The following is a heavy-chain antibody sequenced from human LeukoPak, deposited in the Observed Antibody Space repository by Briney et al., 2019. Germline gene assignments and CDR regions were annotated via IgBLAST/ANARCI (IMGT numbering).Heavy chain of an antibody. CDR1: GGSITTGASS. J-gene: IGHJ4*02. V-gene: IGHV4-30-2*01. CDR2: IHHSGMT. Sequence: SQTLSLTCTVSGGSITTGASSWTWIRQPPGKGLEWMGYIHHSGMTHYNESLKGRVAMSVDTSKNQFSLRLSSVTAADTAVYYCARVGSGPLAVTFFDFWGQGALATVSS. CDR3: ARVGSGPLAVTFFDF. D-gene: IGHD2-21*02.